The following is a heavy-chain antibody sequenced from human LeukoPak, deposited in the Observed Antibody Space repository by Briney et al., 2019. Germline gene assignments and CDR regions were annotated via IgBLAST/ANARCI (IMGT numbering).Heavy chain of an antibody. CDR2: IIPIFGTA. CDR1: GYTFTSYG. CDR3: ARDRRRRDGYNYFDY. V-gene: IGHV1-69*13. J-gene: IGHJ4*02. D-gene: IGHD5-24*01. Sequence: SVKVSCKASGYTFTSYGISWVRQAPGQGLEWMGGIIPIFGTANYAQKFQGRVTITADESTSTAYMELSSLRSEDTAVYYCARDRRRRDGYNYFDYWGQGTLVTVSS.